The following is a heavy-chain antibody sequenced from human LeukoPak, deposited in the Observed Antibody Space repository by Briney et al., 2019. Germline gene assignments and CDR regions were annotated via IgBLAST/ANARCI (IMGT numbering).Heavy chain of an antibody. CDR1: GFTFSSYA. CDR3: ARGVSRGLYYFDY. V-gene: IGHV4-31*02. D-gene: IGHD6-13*01. Sequence: LRLSCAASGFTFSSYAMSWVRQAPGKGLEWVGYIYYSGSTYYNPSLQSRVTISVDTSKNQFSLKLSSVTAADTAVYYCARGVSRGLYYFDYWGQGTLVTVSS. J-gene: IGHJ4*02. CDR2: IYYSGST.